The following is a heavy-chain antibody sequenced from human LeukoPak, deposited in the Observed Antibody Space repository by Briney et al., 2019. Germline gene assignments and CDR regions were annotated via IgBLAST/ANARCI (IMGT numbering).Heavy chain of an antibody. D-gene: IGHD2-2*01. Sequence: HPGRSLRLSCAASGFTFSSYGMHWVRQAPGKGLEWVAVISYDGSNKYYADSVKGRFTISRDNSKNTLYLQMNSLRAEDTAVYYCARDDGYCSNTSCWGWFDPWGQGTLVTVSS. CDR3: ARDDGYCSNTSCWGWFDP. V-gene: IGHV3-30*03. CDR1: GFTFSSYG. J-gene: IGHJ5*02. CDR2: ISYDGSNK.